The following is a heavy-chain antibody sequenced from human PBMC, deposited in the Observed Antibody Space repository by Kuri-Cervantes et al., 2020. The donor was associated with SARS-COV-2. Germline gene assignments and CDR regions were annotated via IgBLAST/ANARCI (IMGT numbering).Heavy chain of an antibody. CDR2: IYYSGST. CDR3: ARGFYFFSGYYYYGMDV. Sequence: GSLRLSCTVSGGSISSYYWSWIRQPPGKGMEWIGYIYYSGSTNYNPSLKSRVTISVDTSKNQFSLKLSSVTAADTAVYSCARGFYFFSGYYYYGMDVWGQGTTVTVSS. V-gene: IGHV4-59*01. J-gene: IGHJ6*02. CDR1: GGSISSYY. D-gene: IGHD2/OR15-2a*01.